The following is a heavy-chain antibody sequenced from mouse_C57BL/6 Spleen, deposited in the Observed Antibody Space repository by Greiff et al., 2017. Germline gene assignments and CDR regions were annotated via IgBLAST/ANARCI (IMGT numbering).Heavy chain of an antibody. Sequence: QVQLQQSGAELARPGASVKMSCKASGYTFTSYTMHWVKQRPGQGLEWIGYINPSSGYTKYNQKFKDKATLTADKSSSTAYMQLSSLTSEDSAVYYCAREGYYVSMDYWGQGTSVTVSS. CDR1: GYTFTSYT. CDR2: INPSSGYT. D-gene: IGHD2-3*01. J-gene: IGHJ4*01. V-gene: IGHV1-4*01. CDR3: AREGYYVSMDY.